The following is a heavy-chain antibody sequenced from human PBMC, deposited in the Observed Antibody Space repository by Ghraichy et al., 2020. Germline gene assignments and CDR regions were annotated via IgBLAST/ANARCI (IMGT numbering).Heavy chain of an antibody. CDR1: GGSISSGGYS. V-gene: IGHV4-30-2*01. Sequence: SLNISCAVSGGSISSGGYSWSWIRQPPGKGLEWIGYIYHSGSTYYNPSLKSRVTISVDRSKNQFSLKLSSVTAADTAVYYCARGVLRGVPRYFDYWGQGTLVTVSS. J-gene: IGHJ4*02. CDR2: IYHSGST. CDR3: ARGVLRGVPRYFDY. D-gene: IGHD3-10*01.